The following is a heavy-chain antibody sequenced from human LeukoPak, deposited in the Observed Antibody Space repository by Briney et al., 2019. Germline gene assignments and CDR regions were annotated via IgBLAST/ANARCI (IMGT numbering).Heavy chain of an antibody. CDR1: GGSISSHY. V-gene: IGHV4-59*11. D-gene: IGHD4-23*01. CDR2: IYYSGST. Sequence: SETLSLTCTVSGGSISSHYWSWIRQPPGKGLEWIGYIYYSGSTNYNPSLKRRVTISVDTSKNQFSLKLSSVTAADTAVYYCARDFDYGGTLSTFDYWGQGTLVTVSS. J-gene: IGHJ4*02. CDR3: ARDFDYGGTLSTFDY.